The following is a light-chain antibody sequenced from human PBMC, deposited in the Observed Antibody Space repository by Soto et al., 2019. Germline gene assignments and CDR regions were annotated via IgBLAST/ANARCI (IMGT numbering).Light chain of an antibody. CDR3: QQYNIYPWM. Sequence: DIQMTQSPSTLSASVGDSVTITCRASQSISSWLAWYQQRPGKAPKVLIYDASSLQSGVPSRFSGSGSGTEFTLTISSLQPDDFATYYCQQYNIYPWMFGQGTEVEIK. CDR1: QSISSW. V-gene: IGKV1-5*01. CDR2: DAS. J-gene: IGKJ1*01.